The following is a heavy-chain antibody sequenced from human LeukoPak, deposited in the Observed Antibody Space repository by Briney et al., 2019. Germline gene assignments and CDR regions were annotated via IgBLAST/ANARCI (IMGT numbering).Heavy chain of an antibody. Sequence: GGSLRLSCAASGFTFSSYAMSWVRQAPGKGLEGVSAISGSGGSTYYADSVKGRFTISRDNSKNTLYLQMNSLRAEDTAVYYCAKDTTRVWFRELPLVLFDYWGQGTLVTVSS. J-gene: IGHJ4*02. CDR1: GFTFSSYA. CDR2: ISGSGGST. CDR3: AKDTTRVWFRELPLVLFDY. D-gene: IGHD3-10*01. V-gene: IGHV3-23*01.